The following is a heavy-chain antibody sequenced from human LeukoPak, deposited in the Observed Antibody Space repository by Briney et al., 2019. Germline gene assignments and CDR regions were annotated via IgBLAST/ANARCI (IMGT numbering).Heavy chain of an antibody. CDR1: GASISTYY. CDR2: IYYSGST. J-gene: IGHJ4*02. Sequence: PSETLSLTCTDSGASISTYYWSWIRHPPRKGLERIAYIYYSGSTNYNPSLKSRVTISVDTSKNQFSLHLSSVTAADTAVYYCARGFHSVYPAHFDFWGQGTLVTVSS. V-gene: IGHV4-59*01. D-gene: IGHD2-15*01. CDR3: ARGFHSVYPAHFDF.